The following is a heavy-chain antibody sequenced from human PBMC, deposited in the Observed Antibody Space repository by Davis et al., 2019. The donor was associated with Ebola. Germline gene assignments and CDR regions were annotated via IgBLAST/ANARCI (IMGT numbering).Heavy chain of an antibody. V-gene: IGHV1-46*02. Sequence: AASVKVSCKASGYTFNIYYMYWVRQAPGQGLEWMGIINPSGGTTSYAQKFQGRVTMTRNTSISTAYMELSSLRSEDTAVYYCAFRRSHYDILTGYYKLAPWGQGTLVTVSS. CDR3: AFRRSHYDILTGYYKLAP. CDR1: GYTFNIYY. D-gene: IGHD3-9*01. CDR2: INPSGGTT. J-gene: IGHJ5*02.